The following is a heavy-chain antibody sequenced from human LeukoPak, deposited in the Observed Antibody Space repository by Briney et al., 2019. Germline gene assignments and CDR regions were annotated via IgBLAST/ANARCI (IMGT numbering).Heavy chain of an antibody. D-gene: IGHD2-15*01. Sequence: GGSLTLSCSASGFTFRIYAVLWVPHAPGKGVEGFSSISNNGGSIYYAQSVKGRFTISKENFQNTMYLQMNTLRAEDTAVFYCANRVVIVGKSGKAYVYWGQGTLVTVSS. CDR3: ANRVVIVGKSGKAYVY. CDR2: ISNNGGSI. CDR1: GFTFRIYA. J-gene: IGHJ4*02. V-gene: IGHV3-23*01.